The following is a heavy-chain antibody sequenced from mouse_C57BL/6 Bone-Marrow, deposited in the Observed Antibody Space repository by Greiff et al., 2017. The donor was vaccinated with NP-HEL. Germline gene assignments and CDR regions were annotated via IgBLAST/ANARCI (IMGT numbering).Heavy chain of an antibody. Sequence: QVQLQQSGPGLVAPSQSLSITCTVSGFSLTSYGVHWVRQPPGKGLEWLVVIWSDGSTTYNSALKSRLSISKDNSKSQVFLKMNSLQTDDTAMYYCARHKFTTVVAHYAMDYWGQGTSVTVSS. CDR3: ARHKFTTVVAHYAMDY. CDR1: GFSLTSYG. V-gene: IGHV2-6-1*01. CDR2: IWSDGST. J-gene: IGHJ4*01. D-gene: IGHD1-1*01.